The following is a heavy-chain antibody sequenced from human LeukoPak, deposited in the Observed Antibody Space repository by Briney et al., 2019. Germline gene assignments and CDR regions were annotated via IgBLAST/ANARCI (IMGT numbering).Heavy chain of an antibody. J-gene: IGHJ5*02. CDR1: GFSFSDYY. Sequence: KSGGSLRLSCGASGFSFSDYYMSWIRRAPGKGLEWLSYINIGGTNTHYADSVKGRFTISRDNAKKSLYLELTNLRAEDTAVYYCATDSAGFDTWGQGVLVTVSS. V-gene: IGHV3-11*01. CDR2: INIGGTNT. CDR3: ATDSAGFDT.